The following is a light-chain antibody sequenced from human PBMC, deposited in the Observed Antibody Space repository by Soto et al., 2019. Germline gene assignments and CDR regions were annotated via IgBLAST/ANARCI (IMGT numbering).Light chain of an antibody. CDR2: GAS. Sequence: ENVVTQFPGTLSLSPGERATVSCRASQFVSSGHLAWYQQKLGQAPRLLIYGASIRAPGIPDRFSGSGSGIDFTLTISGLEPEDFAVYYCQQYSTSPITFGQGTRLDIK. CDR1: QFVSSGH. CDR3: QQYSTSPIT. V-gene: IGKV3-20*01. J-gene: IGKJ5*01.